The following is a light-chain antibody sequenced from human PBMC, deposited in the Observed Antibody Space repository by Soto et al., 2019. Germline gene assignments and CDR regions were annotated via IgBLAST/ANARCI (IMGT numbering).Light chain of an antibody. CDR2: GAC. Sequence: EIVLKHSPGTLALSPCEGSTLSRSASQSVSSIYLAWYQQKPGQAPRLLVYGACSRATGIPARFSGSGSGTEFTLTISSLQSEDFAVYYCQQYNNWLHTLDEG. V-gene: IGKV3D-15*01. CDR1: QSVSSIY. J-gene: IGKJ2*01. CDR3: QQYNNWLHT.